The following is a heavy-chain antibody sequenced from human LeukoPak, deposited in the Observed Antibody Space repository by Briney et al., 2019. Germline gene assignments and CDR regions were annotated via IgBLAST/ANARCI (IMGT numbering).Heavy chain of an antibody. CDR3: ARDWSSEFDY. Sequence: PGGSLRLSCAASGFTFSTYWMTWVRQAPGKGLEWVANINQDGSEKYYVDSVKGRFTISRDNAKNSLYLQMNSLRAEDTALYYCARDWSSEFDYWGQGTLVTVSS. J-gene: IGHJ4*02. CDR2: INQDGSEK. CDR1: GFTFSTYW. V-gene: IGHV3-7*01.